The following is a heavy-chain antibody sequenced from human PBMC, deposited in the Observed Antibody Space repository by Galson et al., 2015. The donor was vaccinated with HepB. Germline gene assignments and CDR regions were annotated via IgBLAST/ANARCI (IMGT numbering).Heavy chain of an antibody. Sequence: SLRLSCAASGFTFSSYGMHWVRQAPGKGLEWVAVIWYDGSNKYYADSVKGRFTISRDNSKNTLYLQMNSLRAEDTAVYYCARLQWLPPDNYYYGMGVWGQGTTVTVSS. CDR3: ARLQWLPPDNYYYGMGV. CDR1: GFTFSSYG. D-gene: IGHD6-19*01. V-gene: IGHV3-33*08. J-gene: IGHJ6*02. CDR2: IWYDGSNK.